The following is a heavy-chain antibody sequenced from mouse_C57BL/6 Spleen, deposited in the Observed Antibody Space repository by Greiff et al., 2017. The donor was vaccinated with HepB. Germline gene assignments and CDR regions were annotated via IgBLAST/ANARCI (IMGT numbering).Heavy chain of an antibody. D-gene: IGHD2-2*01. CDR1: GFTFSSYA. CDR2: ISDGGSYT. CDR3: ARDGYDGGFDY. V-gene: IGHV5-4*01. J-gene: IGHJ2*01. Sequence: EVQLVESGGGLVKPGGSLKLSCAASGFTFSSYAMSWVRQTPEKRLEWVATISDGGSYTYYPDNVKGRFTISRDNAKNNLYLQMSHLKSEDTAMYYCARDGYDGGFDYWGQGTTLTVSS.